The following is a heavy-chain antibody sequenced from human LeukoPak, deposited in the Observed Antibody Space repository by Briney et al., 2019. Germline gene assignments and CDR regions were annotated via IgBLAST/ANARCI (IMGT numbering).Heavy chain of an antibody. CDR3: ARFDCSGGSCYSGGFDY. D-gene: IGHD2-15*01. V-gene: IGHV1-8*01. CDR2: MNPNSGNT. CDR1: GYTFTSYD. J-gene: IGHJ4*02. Sequence: ASVKLSCTASGYTFTSYDINWARQATGQGLEWMGWMNPNSGNTGYAQKFQGRVTMTRNTSISTAYMELSSLRSEDTAVYYCARFDCSGGSCYSGGFDYWGQGTLVTVSS.